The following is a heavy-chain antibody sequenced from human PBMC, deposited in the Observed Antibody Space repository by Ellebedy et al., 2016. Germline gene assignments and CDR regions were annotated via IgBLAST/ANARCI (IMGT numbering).Heavy chain of an antibody. CDR3: ATYSGSYSFDH. CDR1: GFTFSNAW. D-gene: IGHD1-26*01. Sequence: ESLKISCAASGFTFSNAWMSWVRQAPGKGLEWVGRIKSKSYGETIDYAAPVKGRFTIARDDSKNTLYLEMNSLKTEDTAVYYCATYSGSYSFDHWGQGTLVTVSS. CDR2: IKSKSYGETI. V-gene: IGHV3-15*01. J-gene: IGHJ4*02.